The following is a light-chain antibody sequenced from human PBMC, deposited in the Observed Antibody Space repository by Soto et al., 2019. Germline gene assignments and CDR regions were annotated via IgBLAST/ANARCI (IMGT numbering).Light chain of an antibody. CDR2: EVS. Sequence: QSALTQPASVSGSPGQSITISCTGTSSDVGSYNLVSWYQQHPGKAPKLMIYEVSKPPSGVSNRFSGYKSGNTASLTISGLQAEDEADYYCCSYAGSSTDVVFGGGTKLTVL. V-gene: IGLV2-23*02. J-gene: IGLJ2*01. CDR3: CSYAGSSTDVV. CDR1: SSDVGSYNL.